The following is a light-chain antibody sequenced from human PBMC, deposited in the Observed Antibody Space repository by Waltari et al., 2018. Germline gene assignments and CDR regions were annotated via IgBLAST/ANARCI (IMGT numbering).Light chain of an antibody. J-gene: IGKJ1*01. Sequence: IVLTQSPGTLSLSPGERATLSCRASQSVNPYLAWYQQKPGQAPRLLIYCAYTRAAGIPDRFSGSGFGTDFSLTISMLEAEDFAVYYCQHHVRLPATFGQGTKVEIK. CDR2: CAY. V-gene: IGKV3-20*01. CDR3: QHHVRLPAT. CDR1: QSVNPY.